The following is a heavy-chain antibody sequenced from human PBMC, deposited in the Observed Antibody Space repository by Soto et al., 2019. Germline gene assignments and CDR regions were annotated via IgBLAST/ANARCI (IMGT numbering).Heavy chain of an antibody. Sequence: SETLSLTCTVSGGSISSYYWSWIRQPPGKGLEWIGYIYYSGSTNYNPSLKSRVTISVDTSKNQFSLKLSSVTAADTAVYYCASISITMVRGVIISAWFDPWGQGTLVTVS. D-gene: IGHD3-10*01. J-gene: IGHJ5*02. CDR1: GGSISSYY. V-gene: IGHV4-59*01. CDR3: ASISITMVRGVIISAWFDP. CDR2: IYYSGST.